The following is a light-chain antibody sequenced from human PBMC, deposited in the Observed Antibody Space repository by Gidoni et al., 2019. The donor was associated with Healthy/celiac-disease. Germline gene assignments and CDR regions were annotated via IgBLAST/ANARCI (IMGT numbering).Light chain of an antibody. Sequence: SELTQNPAVSVALGQTVRITCQGDSLRSYYASWYQQKPGQAPVLVIYGKNNRPSGIPDRFSGSSSGNTASLTITGAQAEDEADYYCNSRDSSGNHVVFGGGTKLTVL. CDR3: NSRDSSGNHVV. J-gene: IGLJ2*01. V-gene: IGLV3-19*01. CDR2: GKN. CDR1: SLRSYY.